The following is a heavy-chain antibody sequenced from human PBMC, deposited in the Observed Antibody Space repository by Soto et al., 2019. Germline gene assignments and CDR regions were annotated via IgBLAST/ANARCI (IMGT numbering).Heavy chain of an antibody. CDR1: GFTFSSYG. D-gene: IGHD3-9*01. J-gene: IGHJ4*02. V-gene: IGHV3-23*01. Sequence: PGGSLRLSCTASGFTFSSYGMGWVRQAPGKGLQGVSTIRGDGGQTHYTDSAKGRFTIARDNSKNTVYLQMDSLRAEDTAMYFCARDVGLDSDDFFAYWGQGTQVTVSS. CDR3: ARDVGLDSDDFFAY. CDR2: IRGDGGQT.